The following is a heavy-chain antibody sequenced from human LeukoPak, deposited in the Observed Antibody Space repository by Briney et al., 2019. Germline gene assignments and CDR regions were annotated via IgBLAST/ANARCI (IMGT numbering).Heavy chain of an antibody. D-gene: IGHD6-19*01. J-gene: IGHJ4*02. CDR3: ARHSGSGWQALGY. CDR2: TSYNGNT. Sequence: ASVKVSCKASGYTFSNYGISWVRQAPGLGLEWMGWTSYNGNTNYAQKFQDRVTMTTDTSTTTAYMELRSMESDDTAVYYCARHSGSGWQALGYWGQGTLVTVSS. CDR1: GYTFSNYG. V-gene: IGHV1-18*04.